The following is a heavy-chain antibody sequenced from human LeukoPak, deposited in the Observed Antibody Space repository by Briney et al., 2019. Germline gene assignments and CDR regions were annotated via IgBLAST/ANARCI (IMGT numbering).Heavy chain of an antibody. CDR1: RYTFTGYY. CDR3: ARSVADSSGYYHWFDP. Sequence: ASMKVSCTASRYTFTGYYMHWVRQAPGQRLEWMGWINPNDGDTNYAQKFRGRVTMTRDTSISTAYMELSRLGSDDTAVYFCARSVADSSGYYHWFDPWGQGTLVIVSS. V-gene: IGHV1-2*02. J-gene: IGHJ5*02. CDR2: INPNDGDT. D-gene: IGHD3-22*01.